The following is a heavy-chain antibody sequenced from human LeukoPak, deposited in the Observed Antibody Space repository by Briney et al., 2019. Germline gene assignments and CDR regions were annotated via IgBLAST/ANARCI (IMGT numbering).Heavy chain of an antibody. J-gene: IGHJ4*02. D-gene: IGHD3-3*01. CDR2: MNPNSGNT. Sequence: GASVKVSCKASGYTFTSYDINWVRQATGQGLEWMGWMNPNSGNTGYAQKFQGRVTMTRNTSISTAYMELSSLRSEDTAVYYCARNLITIFGVVIQAFAYWGQGTLVTASS. V-gene: IGHV1-8*01. CDR1: GYTFTSYD. CDR3: ARNLITIFGVVIQAFAY.